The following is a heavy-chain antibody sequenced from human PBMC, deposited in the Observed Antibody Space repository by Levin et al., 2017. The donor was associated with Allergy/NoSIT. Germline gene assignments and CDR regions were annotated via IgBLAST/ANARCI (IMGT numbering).Heavy chain of an antibody. CDR1: GGSFSGYY. V-gene: IGHV4-34*01. CDR2: INHSGST. J-gene: IGHJ4*02. CDR3: ARGIIEGRGAPPRGRFDY. Sequence: PSETLSLTCAVYGGSFSGYYWSWIRQPPGKGLEWIGEINHSGSTNYNPSLKSRVTISVDTSKNQFSLKLSSVTAADTAVYYCARGIIEGRGAPPRGRFDYWGQGTLVTVSS. D-gene: IGHD3-10*01.